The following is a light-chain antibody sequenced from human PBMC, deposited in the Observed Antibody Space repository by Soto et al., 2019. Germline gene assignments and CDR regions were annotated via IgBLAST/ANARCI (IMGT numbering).Light chain of an antibody. CDR1: QSVSTF. J-gene: IGKJ2*01. Sequence: EVVLTQSPATLSMSPGERVTLSCRASQSVSTFVAWYQHKPGQAPRPVIYDTFKRAPGVPDRFSGGGSGTDFSLTISSLEPDDYATYSCQHYNVYYMYTFGQGTKVEIK. CDR3: QHYNVYYMYT. V-gene: IGKV3-11*01. CDR2: DTF.